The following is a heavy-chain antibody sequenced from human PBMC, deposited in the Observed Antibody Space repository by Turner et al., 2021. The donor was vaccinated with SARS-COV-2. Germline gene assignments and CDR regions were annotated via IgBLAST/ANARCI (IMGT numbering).Heavy chain of an antibody. CDR1: GFTFRSHG. CDR3: AKDRSWIGFDV. Sequence: EVQLLESGGGLVQPGGSLRLSFAASGFTFRSHGMNWVRQAAGRGLEWVSGIVANTDKTYYGDSVRGRFTISRDNSKDTLYLQMNSLRVEDTAIYYCAKDRSWIGFDVWGQGTTVTVSS. V-gene: IGHV3-23*01. D-gene: IGHD3-10*01. CDR2: IVANTDKT. J-gene: IGHJ6*02.